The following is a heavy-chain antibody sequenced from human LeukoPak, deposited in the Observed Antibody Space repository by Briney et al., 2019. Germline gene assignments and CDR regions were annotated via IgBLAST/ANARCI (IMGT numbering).Heavy chain of an antibody. CDR1: GFTFSGYE. J-gene: IGHJ4*02. Sequence: GGSLRLSCAASGFTFSGYEMNWVRQAPGKGLEWVSYISSSGSTIYYADSVKGRFTISRDNAKNSLYLQMNSLRAEDTAVYYCARAGGGYSGYDVDYWGQGTLVTVSS. V-gene: IGHV3-48*03. CDR3: ARAGGGYSGYDVDY. CDR2: ISSSGSTI. D-gene: IGHD5-12*01.